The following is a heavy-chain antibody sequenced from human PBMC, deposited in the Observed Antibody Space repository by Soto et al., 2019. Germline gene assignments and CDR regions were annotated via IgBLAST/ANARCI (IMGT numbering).Heavy chain of an antibody. CDR1: GYTFTDYY. D-gene: IGHD3-22*01. CDR3: ARDYGSGYYAAYYDY. Sequence: QVQLVQSGAEVRKPGASVKVSCRTSGYTFTDYYIHWVRQAPGQGLEWMGLINPSGGSTDYTQKSLDRVTMTRDPSTSTVYMELSSLRSEDTAVFYCARDYGSGYYAAYYDYWGQGTLVTVSS. CDR2: INPSGGST. J-gene: IGHJ4*02. V-gene: IGHV1-46*01.